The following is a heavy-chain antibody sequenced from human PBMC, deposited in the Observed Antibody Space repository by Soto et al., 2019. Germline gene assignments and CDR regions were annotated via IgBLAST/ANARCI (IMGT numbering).Heavy chain of an antibody. CDR1: GGSISSSNW. Sequence: PSETLSLTCAVSGGSISSSNWWSWVRQPPGKGLEWIGEIYHSGSTNYNPSLKSRVTISVDKSKNQFSLKLSSVTAADTAVYYCARRSPIPSYGDYIDYWGQGTLVTVSS. D-gene: IGHD4-17*01. V-gene: IGHV4-4*02. J-gene: IGHJ4*02. CDR2: IYHSGST. CDR3: ARRSPIPSYGDYIDY.